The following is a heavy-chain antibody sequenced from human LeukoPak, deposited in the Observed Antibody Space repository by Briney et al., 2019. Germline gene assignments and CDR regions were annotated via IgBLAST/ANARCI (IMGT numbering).Heavy chain of an antibody. CDR3: AKDRLTMVRGVIIRPIV. V-gene: IGHV3-23*01. D-gene: IGHD3-10*01. J-gene: IGHJ4*02. CDR2: ISGSGGST. CDR1: GFTFSSYA. Sequence: GGSLRLSCAASGFTFSSYAMSWVRQAPGKELEWVSAISGSGGSTYYADSVKGRFTISRDNSKNTLYLQMNSLRAEDTAVYYCAKDRLTMVRGVIIRPIVWGQGTLVTVSS.